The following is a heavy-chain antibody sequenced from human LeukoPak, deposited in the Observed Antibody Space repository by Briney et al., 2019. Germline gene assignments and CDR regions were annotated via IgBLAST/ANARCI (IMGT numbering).Heavy chain of an antibody. CDR3: ARDPPYYDILTGYYTPYGMDV. D-gene: IGHD3-9*01. V-gene: IGHV3-21*01. J-gene: IGHJ6*02. CDR2: ISSSSSYI. Sequence: GGSLSLSCAASGFTFSSYSMNWVRQAPGKGLEWVSSISSSSSYIYYADSVKGRFTISRDNAKNSLYLQMNSLRAEDTAVYYCARDPPYYDILTGYYTPYGMDVWGQGTTVTVSS. CDR1: GFTFSSYS.